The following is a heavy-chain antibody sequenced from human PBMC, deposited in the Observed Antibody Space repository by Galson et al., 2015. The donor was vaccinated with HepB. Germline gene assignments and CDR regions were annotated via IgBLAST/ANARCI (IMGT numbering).Heavy chain of an antibody. CDR1: GLTSSTHW. D-gene: IGHD3-16*01. J-gene: IGHJ6*02. CDR2: INYDGNEP. CDR3: ASEGLLWGWQGFAFYYYGLDV. Sequence: SLRLSCAVSGLTSSTHWISWVRQAPGKGLEWVANINYDGNEPYYVDSVKDRFTVSRDNVKNSVYLHMHSLRAEDTAVDYCASEGLLWGWQGFAFYYYGLDVWGQGTTVIVSS. V-gene: IGHV3-7*03.